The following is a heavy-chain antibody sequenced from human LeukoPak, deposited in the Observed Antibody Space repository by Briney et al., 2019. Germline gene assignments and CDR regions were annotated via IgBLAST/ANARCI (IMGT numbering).Heavy chain of an antibody. V-gene: IGHV4-59*01. CDR1: GGSISSYY. D-gene: IGHD3-10*01. Sequence: PSETLSLTCTVSGGSISSYYWSWIRQPPGKGLEWIGYIYYSGSTNYNPSLKSRVTISVDTSKNQFSLKLSSVTAADTAVHYCARAYYYGSGSLVDWFDPWGQGTLVTVSS. CDR3: ARAYYYGSGSLVDWFDP. J-gene: IGHJ5*02. CDR2: IYYSGST.